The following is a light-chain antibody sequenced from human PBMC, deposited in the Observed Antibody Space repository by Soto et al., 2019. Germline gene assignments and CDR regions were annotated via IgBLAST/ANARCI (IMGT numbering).Light chain of an antibody. J-gene: IGKJ1*01. CDR2: DAS. CDR1: QRIGSW. Sequence: DIQMTQSPSTLSASVGDRVSITCRASQRIGSWLTWYQQKPGKVPKLLIYDASHLTSGVPPRFSGSGSGTEFTLSISSLQPDDFATYYCQHYYTYPYMFGQGTKV. V-gene: IGKV1-5*01. CDR3: QHYYTYPYM.